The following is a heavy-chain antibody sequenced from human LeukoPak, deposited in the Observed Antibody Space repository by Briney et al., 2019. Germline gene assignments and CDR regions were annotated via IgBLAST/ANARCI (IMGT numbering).Heavy chain of an antibody. V-gene: IGHV1-18*01. J-gene: IGHJ5*02. CDR3: ARGTYYYDSSGYLNWFDP. CDR2: ISAYNGNT. CDR1: GYTFTSYG. D-gene: IGHD3-22*01. Sequence: ASVKVSCKASGYTFTSYGISWVRQAPGQGLEWMGWISAYNGNTNYAQKLQGRVTMTTDTSTSTAYMELRSLRPDDAAVYYCARGTYYYDSSGYLNWFDPWGQGTLVTVSS.